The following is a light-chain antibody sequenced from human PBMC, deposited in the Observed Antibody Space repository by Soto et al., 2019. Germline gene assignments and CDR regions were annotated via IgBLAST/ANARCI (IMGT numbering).Light chain of an antibody. CDR1: SSNIGAGYD. CDR2: GNS. J-gene: IGLJ2*01. Sequence: QSALTQPASVSGSPGQSITISCTGSSSNIGAGYDVHWYQQLPGTAPKLLIYGNSNRPSGVPDRFSGSKSGTSASLAITGLQAEDEADYYCQSYDSSLSAPVVFGGGTKLTVL. V-gene: IGLV1-40*01. CDR3: QSYDSSLSAPVV.